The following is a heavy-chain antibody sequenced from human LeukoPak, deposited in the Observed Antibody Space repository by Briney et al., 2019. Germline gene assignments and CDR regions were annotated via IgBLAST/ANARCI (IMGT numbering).Heavy chain of an antibody. D-gene: IGHD2-2*01. CDR2: IKSKTNGGTI. Sequence: GGSLRLSCAASGFTFSDYYMSWVRQAPGKGLEWIARIKSKTNGGTIDYAAPVKGRFTISRDDSKDTLYLQMNSLRAEDTAVYYCAKPVVPAAMIPDAFDIWGQGTMVTVSS. V-gene: IGHV3-15*01. CDR3: AKPVVPAAMIPDAFDI. CDR1: GFTFSDYY. J-gene: IGHJ3*02.